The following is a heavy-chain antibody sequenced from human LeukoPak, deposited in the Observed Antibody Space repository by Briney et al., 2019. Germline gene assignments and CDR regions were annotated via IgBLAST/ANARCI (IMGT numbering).Heavy chain of an antibody. CDR2: MNPQSGNT. V-gene: IGHV1-8*01. D-gene: IGHD3-22*01. CDR3: ARAYSDGYHPYDAFDM. Sequence: ASVKVSCKASGNTFSSYDINWVRQATGQGLEWMGWMNPQSGNTGYAQKFQGRVIMTRNSSILTAYMELSSLKSEDTAMYFCARAYSDGYHPYDAFDMWGQGTMVTVSS. J-gene: IGHJ3*02. CDR1: GNTFSSYD.